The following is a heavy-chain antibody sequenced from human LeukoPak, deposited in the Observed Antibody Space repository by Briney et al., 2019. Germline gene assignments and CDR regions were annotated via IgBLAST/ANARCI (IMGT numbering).Heavy chain of an antibody. D-gene: IGHD3-3*01. J-gene: IGHJ4*02. V-gene: IGHV1-8*03. CDR3: ARAEDFWSGRDY. CDR2: MNPNSGNT. CDR1: GYTFTSYD. Sequence: ASVKVSCKASGYTFTSYDINWVRQATGQGLEWMRWMNPNSGNTGYAQKFQGRVTITRNTSISTAYMELSSLRSEDTAVYYCARAEDFWSGRDYWGQGTLVTVSS.